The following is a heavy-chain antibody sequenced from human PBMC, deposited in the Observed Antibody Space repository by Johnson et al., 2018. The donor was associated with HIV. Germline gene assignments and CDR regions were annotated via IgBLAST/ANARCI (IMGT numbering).Heavy chain of an antibody. J-gene: IGHJ3*01. Sequence: VQLVESGGGLIQPGGSLRLSCAASGFTVSSNYMSWVRQAPGKGLEWVSVIYSGGSTYYADSVKGRFTISRDNSRNTLYLQMNSLRAEDTAVYSCARAKYGGAFDVWGQGTMVSFSS. CDR1: GFTVSSNY. CDR3: ARAKYGGAFDV. V-gene: IGHV3-53*01. CDR2: IYSGGST. D-gene: IGHD3-16*01.